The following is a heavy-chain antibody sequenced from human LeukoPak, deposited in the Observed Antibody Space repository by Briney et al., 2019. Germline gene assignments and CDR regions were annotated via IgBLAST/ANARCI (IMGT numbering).Heavy chain of an antibody. V-gene: IGHV3-11*01. D-gene: IGHD3-22*01. CDR2: ISSSGSTI. J-gene: IGHJ4*02. Sequence: GGSLRLSCEASGFTFSDYYMSWIRQAPGKGLEWVSYISSSGSTIYYADSVKGRFTISRDNAKNSLYLQMNSLRAEDTAVYYCASAHYYDSSGYSFDYWGQGTLVTVSS. CDR3: ASAHYYDSSGYSFDY. CDR1: GFTFSDYY.